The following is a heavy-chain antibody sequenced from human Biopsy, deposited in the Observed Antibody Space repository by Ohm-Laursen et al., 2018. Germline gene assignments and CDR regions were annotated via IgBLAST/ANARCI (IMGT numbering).Heavy chain of an antibody. V-gene: IGHV3-20*04. J-gene: IGHJ4*02. D-gene: IGHD4-17*01. CDR3: ASDLNGDPSAFDY. CDR2: INWSGGTT. Sequence: GSLRLSCAASGFTFDDYGMNWVRQAPGKGLEWVSGINWSGGTTAYADSVKGRFTISRDNAKKSLFLQMNSLRAADTAIYYCASDLNGDPSAFDYWGQGTPVTVSS. CDR1: GFTFDDYG.